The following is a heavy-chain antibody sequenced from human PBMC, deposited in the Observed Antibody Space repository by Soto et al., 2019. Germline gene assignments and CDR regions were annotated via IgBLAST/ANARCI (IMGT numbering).Heavy chain of an antibody. CDR1: GGSISSGGYY. D-gene: IGHD3-22*01. CDR2: IYYSGST. Sequence: SETLSLTCTVSGGSISSGGYYWSWIRQHPGKGLEWIGYIYYSGSTYYNPSLKSRVTISVDTSKNQFSLKLSSVTAADTAVYYCAREKSAVVVRYFDYWGQGTLVTVSS. V-gene: IGHV4-31*03. CDR3: AREKSAVVVRYFDY. J-gene: IGHJ4*02.